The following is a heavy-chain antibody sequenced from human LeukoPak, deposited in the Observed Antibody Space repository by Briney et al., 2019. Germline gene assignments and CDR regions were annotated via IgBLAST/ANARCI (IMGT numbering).Heavy chain of an antibody. CDR3: ARDVWFGAGRTFDY. CDR1: GGSISSGSYY. V-gene: IGHV4-61*02. D-gene: IGHD3-10*01. CDR2: IYTSGST. Sequence: PSETLSLTCTVSGGSISSGSYYWSWIRQPAGKGLEWIGRIYTSGSTNYNPSLKSRVTISVDTSKNQFSLKLSSVTVADTAVYYCARDVWFGAGRTFDYWGQGTLVTVSS. J-gene: IGHJ4*02.